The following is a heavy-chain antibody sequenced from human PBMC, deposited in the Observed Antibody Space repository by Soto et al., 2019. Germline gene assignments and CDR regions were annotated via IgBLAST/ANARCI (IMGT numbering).Heavy chain of an antibody. CDR3: AGTTSHQWYYMDV. V-gene: IGHV6-1*01. Sequence: QTRSVTGSVSGRGSARISAAAESIKLTPSRGLEWLARTYYRSRWYNDYAVSVRSRITVNPDTSKNQFSLQLTSVTPEDTAVYYCAGTTSHQWYYMDVWGKGTTVSVSS. J-gene: IGHJ6*03. D-gene: IGHD1-7*01. CDR1: GRGSARISAA. CDR2: TYYRSRWYN.